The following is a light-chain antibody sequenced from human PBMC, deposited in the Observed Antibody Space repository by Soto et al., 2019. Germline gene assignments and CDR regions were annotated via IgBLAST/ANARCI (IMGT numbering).Light chain of an antibody. J-gene: IGKJ1*01. V-gene: IGKV3-15*01. CDR3: HQYNNWPRT. Sequence: EIVMTQSPATLSVSPGERATLSCRASQSVGSNLAWYQQKPAQAPRLLIYRASTRATGIPARFSGSGSGTEFTLTISSLQSEDSAVYYCHQYNNWPRTFGQGTKVEIK. CDR1: QSVGSN. CDR2: RAS.